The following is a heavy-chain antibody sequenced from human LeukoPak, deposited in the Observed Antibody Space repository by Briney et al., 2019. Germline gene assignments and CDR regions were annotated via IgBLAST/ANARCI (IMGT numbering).Heavy chain of an antibody. CDR1: GYTLTELS. D-gene: IGHD3-3*01. Sequence: ASVKVSCKVSGYTLTELSVHWVRQAPGKGLEWMGGFDPEDGETIYAQKFQGRVTMTEDTSTDTAYMELSSLRSEDTAVYYCATVAAGITIFGVAKHWFDPWGQGTLVTVSS. CDR3: ATVAAGITIFGVAKHWFDP. CDR2: FDPEDGET. V-gene: IGHV1-24*01. J-gene: IGHJ5*02.